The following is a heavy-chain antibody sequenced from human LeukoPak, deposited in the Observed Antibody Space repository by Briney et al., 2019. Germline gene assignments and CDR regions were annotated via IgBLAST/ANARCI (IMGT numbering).Heavy chain of an antibody. CDR3: ASSAYSSGWYGAHFDY. J-gene: IGHJ4*02. CDR2: IYPGDSDT. D-gene: IGHD6-19*01. Sequence: GESLKISCKGSGYSFTSYLIGWVRQMPGKGLEWMGIIYPGDSDTRYSPSFQGQVTISADKSISTAYLQWSSLRASDTAIYYCASSAYSSGWYGAHFDYWGQGTLVTVSS. V-gene: IGHV5-51*01. CDR1: GYSFTSYL.